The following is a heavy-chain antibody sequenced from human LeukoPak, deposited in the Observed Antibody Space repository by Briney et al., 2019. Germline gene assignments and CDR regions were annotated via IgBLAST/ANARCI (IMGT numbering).Heavy chain of an antibody. CDR3: ARVEAAAYFDY. D-gene: IGHD6-13*01. Sequence: DSVKGRFTISRDNARNSLYLQMNSLRAEDTAVYYCARVEAAAYFDYWGQGTLVTVSS. J-gene: IGHJ4*02. V-gene: IGHV3-7*03.